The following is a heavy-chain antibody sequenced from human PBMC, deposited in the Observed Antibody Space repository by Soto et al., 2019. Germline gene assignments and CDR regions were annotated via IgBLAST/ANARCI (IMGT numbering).Heavy chain of an antibody. CDR1: GGTFSSYA. V-gene: IGHV1-69*13. CDR2: IIPIFGTA. Sequence: SVKVSCKASGGTFSSYAISWVRQAPGQGLEWMGGIIPIFGTANYAQKFQGRVTITADESTSTAYMELRSLRSDDTAVYYCARAGVTYYDYIWGSFHGAFDIWGQGTMVTVSS. CDR3: ARAGVTYYDYIWGSFHGAFDI. J-gene: IGHJ3*02. D-gene: IGHD3-16*01.